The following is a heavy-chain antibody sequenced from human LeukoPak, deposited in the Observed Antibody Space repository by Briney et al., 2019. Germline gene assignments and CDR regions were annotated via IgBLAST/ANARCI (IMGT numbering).Heavy chain of an antibody. Sequence: KSGGSLRLSCAASGFTFSSYAMSWVRQAPGKGLEWVSAISGSGGSTYYADSVKGRFTISRDNSKNTLYLQMNSLRAEDTAVYYCANTGTGGWYLGYWGQGTLVTVSS. CDR1: GFTFSSYA. CDR2: ISGSGGST. V-gene: IGHV3-23*01. J-gene: IGHJ4*02. CDR3: ANTGTGGWYLGY. D-gene: IGHD6-19*01.